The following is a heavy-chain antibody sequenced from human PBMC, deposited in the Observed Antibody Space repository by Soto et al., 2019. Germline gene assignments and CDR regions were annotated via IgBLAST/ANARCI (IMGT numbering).Heavy chain of an antibody. V-gene: IGHV1-46*01. CDR3: ARSSGGTSDRKDYGMDV. CDR1: GYTFTSYY. CDR2: INPSGGST. J-gene: IGHJ6*02. D-gene: IGHD2-15*01. Sequence: QVQLVQSGAEVKKPGASVKVSCKASGYTFTSYYMHWVRQAPGQGLEWMGIINPSGGSTSYAQKFQGRVTMTRDTSTSTVYMELSSLRSEDTAVYYCARSSGGTSDRKDYGMDVWGQGTTVTVSS.